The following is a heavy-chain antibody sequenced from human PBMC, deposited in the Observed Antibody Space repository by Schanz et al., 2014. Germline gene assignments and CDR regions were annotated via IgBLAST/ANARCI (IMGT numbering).Heavy chain of an antibody. CDR2: MSWNAGSL. CDR3: ARDTAQSCIGPSCFEYFQH. D-gene: IGHD2-2*01. CDR1: GFRLDDYA. V-gene: IGHV3-9*01. Sequence: EVQLVESGGVVVQPGGSLRLSCVASGFRLDDYAMHWVRQAPGKGLEWVTGMSWNAGSLGYGDSVKGRFTISRDNAKNSLYLQMNSLRAEDTALYYCARDTAQSCIGPSCFEYFQHWGQGALVTVSS. J-gene: IGHJ1*01.